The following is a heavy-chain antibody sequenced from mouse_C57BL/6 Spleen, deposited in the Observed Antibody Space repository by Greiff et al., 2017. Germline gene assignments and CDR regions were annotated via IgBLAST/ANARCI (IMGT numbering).Heavy chain of an antibody. Sequence: EVKLVESGGGLVKPGGSLKLSCAASGFTFSSYAMSWVRQTPEKRLEWVATISDGGSYTYYPDNVKGRCTISRDNAKNNLYLQMSHLKSEDTAMYYCARGGGWLLLYYFDDWGQGTTLTVSS. CDR3: ARGGGWLLLYYFDD. V-gene: IGHV5-4*03. CDR1: GFTFSSYA. J-gene: IGHJ2*01. CDR2: ISDGGSYT. D-gene: IGHD2-3*01.